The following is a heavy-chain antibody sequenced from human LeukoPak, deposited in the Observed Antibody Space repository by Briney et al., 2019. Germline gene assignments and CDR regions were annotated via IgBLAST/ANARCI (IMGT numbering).Heavy chain of an antibody. CDR3: ARVPLSGYYFDY. CDR1: GFTFNSYT. D-gene: IGHD5-12*01. Sequence: GGSLRLSCAASGFTFNSYTMHWVRQAPGKGLEYVSAISTNGGSTYYANSVKGRFTISRDNSKNTLYLQMGSLRPEDMAVYYCARVPLSGYYFDYWGQGTLVTVSS. CDR2: ISTNGGST. J-gene: IGHJ4*02. V-gene: IGHV3-64*01.